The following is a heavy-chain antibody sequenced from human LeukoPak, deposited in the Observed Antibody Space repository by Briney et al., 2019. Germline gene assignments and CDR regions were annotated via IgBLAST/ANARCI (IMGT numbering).Heavy chain of an antibody. CDR2: IFYTGST. Sequence: SETLSLTCTVSGGSIRGYYWSWIRQHPGKGLEWIGYIFYTGSTYYNPSLKSRVTISLDTSKNQFSLKVNSVTAADTAVYYCARDLVMTGPPDYYYGMDAWGQGTTVIVSS. CDR3: ARDLVMTGPPDYYYGMDA. CDR1: GGSIRGYY. J-gene: IGHJ6*02. D-gene: IGHD3-9*01. V-gene: IGHV4-31*03.